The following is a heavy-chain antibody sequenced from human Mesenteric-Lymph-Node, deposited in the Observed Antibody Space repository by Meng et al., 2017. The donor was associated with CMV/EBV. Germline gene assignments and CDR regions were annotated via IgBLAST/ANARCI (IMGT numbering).Heavy chain of an antibody. Sequence: EVXLVESGGXLVKPGGSLRLSCAASGFTFSSYSMNWVRQAPGKGLEWVSSISSSSSYIYYADSVKGRFTISRDNAKNSLYLQMNSLRAEDTAVYYCARVSLAAAGTFWFDPWGQGTLVTVSS. V-gene: IGHV3-21*01. D-gene: IGHD6-13*01. J-gene: IGHJ5*02. CDR1: GFTFSSYS. CDR3: ARVSLAAAGTFWFDP. CDR2: ISSSSSYI.